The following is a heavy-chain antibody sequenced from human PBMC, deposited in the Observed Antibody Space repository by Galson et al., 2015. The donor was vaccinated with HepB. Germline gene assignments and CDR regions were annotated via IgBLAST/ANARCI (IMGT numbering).Heavy chain of an antibody. CDR1: GFTLSSYS. V-gene: IGHV3-48*01. J-gene: IGHJ3*02. D-gene: IGHD1-7*01. CDR3: ARGITGSRFDAFDI. Sequence: SLRLSCAASGFTLSSYSMNWVRQAPGKGLEWVSYISSGSLTIYYADSLKGRFSISRDNAKNSLYLQMNSLRAEDTAVYYCARGITGSRFDAFDIWGQGTMVTVSS. CDR2: ISSGSLTI.